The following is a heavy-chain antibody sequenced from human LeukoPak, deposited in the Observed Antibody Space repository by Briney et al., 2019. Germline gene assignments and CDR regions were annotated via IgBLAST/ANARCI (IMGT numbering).Heavy chain of an antibody. Sequence: GGSLRLSCAASGFTFSSYSMNRVRQAPGKGLEWVSSISSSSSYIYYADSVKGRFTISRDNAKNSLYLQMNSLRAEDTAVYYCARWDGIVVVPAAFYYGMDVWGQGTTVTVSS. CDR2: ISSSSSYI. J-gene: IGHJ6*02. V-gene: IGHV3-21*01. CDR1: GFTFSSYS. CDR3: ARWDGIVVVPAAFYYGMDV. D-gene: IGHD2-2*01.